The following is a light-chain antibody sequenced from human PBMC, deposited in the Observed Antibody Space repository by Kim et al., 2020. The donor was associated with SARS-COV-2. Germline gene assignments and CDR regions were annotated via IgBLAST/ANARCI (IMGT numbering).Light chain of an antibody. CDR2: VNSDGSH. V-gene: IGLV4-69*01. CDR1: SGHSNSP. Sequence: SVRLTCTLSSGHSNSPITWHQQQPEKGPRYLMKVNSDGSHNKGDGIPDRFSGSSSGAERYLTISSLQSEDEADYYCQTWGTGIRVFGGGTKLTVL. CDR3: QTWGTGIRV. J-gene: IGLJ3*02.